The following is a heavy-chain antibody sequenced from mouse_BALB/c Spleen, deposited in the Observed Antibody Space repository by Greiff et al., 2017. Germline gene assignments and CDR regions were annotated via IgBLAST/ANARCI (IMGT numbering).Heavy chain of an antibody. CDR3: ARNGPTLFAY. J-gene: IGHJ3*01. Sequence: QVQLQQSGAELVRPGSSVKISCKASGYAFSSYWMNWVKQRPGQGLEWIGQIYPGDGDTNYNGKFKGKATLTADKSSSTAYMQLSSLTSEDSAVYFCARNGPTLFAYWGQGTLVTVSA. CDR1: GYAFSSYW. V-gene: IGHV1-80*01. CDR2: IYPGDGDT.